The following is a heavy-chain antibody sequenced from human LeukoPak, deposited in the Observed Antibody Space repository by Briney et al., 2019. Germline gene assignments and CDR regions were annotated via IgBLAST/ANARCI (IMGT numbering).Heavy chain of an antibody. Sequence: SETLSLTCTVSGGSISSYYWSWIRQPPGKGLEWIGYIYYSGSTNYNPFLKSRVTISVDTSKNQFSLKLSSVTAADTAVYYCARVVRSGSLYFDLWAVAPWSLSPQ. CDR3: ARVVRSGSLYFDL. V-gene: IGHV4-59*01. D-gene: IGHD3-3*01. J-gene: IGHJ2*01. CDR1: GGSISSYY. CDR2: IYYSGST.